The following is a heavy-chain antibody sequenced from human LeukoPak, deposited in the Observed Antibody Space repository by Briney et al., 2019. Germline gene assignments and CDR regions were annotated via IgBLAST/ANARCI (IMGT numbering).Heavy chain of an antibody. D-gene: IGHD2-2*01. J-gene: IGHJ4*02. CDR2: IIPILGIA. Sequence: SVKVSCKASGGTFSSYAISWVRQAPGQGLEWMGRIIPILGIANYAQKFQGRVTITADKSTSTAYMELSSLRSEDTAVYYCARIFQQLTGGSSTWGQGTLVIVSS. V-gene: IGHV1-69*04. CDR3: ARIFQQLTGGSST. CDR1: GGTFSSYA.